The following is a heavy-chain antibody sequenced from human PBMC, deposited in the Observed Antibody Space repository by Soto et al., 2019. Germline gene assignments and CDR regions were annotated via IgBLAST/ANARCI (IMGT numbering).Heavy chain of an antibody. CDR3: ARGIISSSLVTFDV. J-gene: IGHJ3*01. CDR1: GFPFSSYI. Sequence: QLVESGGGLVQPGGSLRLSCAASGFPFSSYIMHWVRQAPGKGLEWISTISSTSTNIYYADSVKGRFTISRDNPKNSLFLQMNSLRAEDMAVYYCARGIISSSLVTFDVWGQGTVVTVS. D-gene: IGHD2-2*01. CDR2: ISSTSTNI. V-gene: IGHV3-21*02.